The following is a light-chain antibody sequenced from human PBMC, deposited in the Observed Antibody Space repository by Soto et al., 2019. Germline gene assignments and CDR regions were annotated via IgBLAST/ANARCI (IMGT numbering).Light chain of an antibody. CDR2: SAS. CDR1: QGISNY. J-gene: IGKJ4*01. CDR3: QKYDNDPLT. Sequence: DIQMTQSPSSLSASAGDRVTITCRTSQGISNYLAWYQQAPGKVPRLLIYSASTLQSGVPSRFSGSGSGTDFTLTISSLQPDDVATYYCQKYDNDPLTFGGGTKVEIK. V-gene: IGKV1-27*01.